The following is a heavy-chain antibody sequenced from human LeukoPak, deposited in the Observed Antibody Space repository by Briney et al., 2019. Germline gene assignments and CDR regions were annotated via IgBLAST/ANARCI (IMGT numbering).Heavy chain of an antibody. D-gene: IGHD3-10*01. CDR2: FDPEDGET. J-gene: IGHJ3*02. CDR3: ATGTPFRMVRGVLHDAFDI. CDR1: GYTLTELS. V-gene: IGHV1-24*01. Sequence: GASVKVSCKVSGYTLTELSMHWVRQAPGKGLEWMGGFDPEDGETIYAQKFQGRVTMTEDTSTDTAYMELSSLRSEDTAVYYCATGTPFRMVRGVLHDAFDIWGQGTMVTVSS.